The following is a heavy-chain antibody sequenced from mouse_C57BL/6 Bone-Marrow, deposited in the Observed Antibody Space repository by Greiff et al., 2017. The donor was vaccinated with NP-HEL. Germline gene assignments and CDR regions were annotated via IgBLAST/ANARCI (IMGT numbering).Heavy chain of an antibody. D-gene: IGHD1-1*01. V-gene: IGHV10-3*01. CDR1: GFTFNTYA. CDR2: IRSKSSNYAT. Sequence: EVQGVESGGGLVQPKGSLKLSCAASGFTFNTYAMHWVRQAPGKGLEWVARIRSKSSNYATYYADSVKDRFTISRDDSQSMLYLQMNNLKTEDTAMYYCVRGSLSYGSSSYYYAMDYWGQGTSVTVSS. CDR3: VRGSLSYGSSSYYYAMDY. J-gene: IGHJ4*01.